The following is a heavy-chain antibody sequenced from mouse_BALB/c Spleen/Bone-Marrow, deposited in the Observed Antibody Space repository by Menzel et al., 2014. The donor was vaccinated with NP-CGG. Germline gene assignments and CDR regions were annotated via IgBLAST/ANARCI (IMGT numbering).Heavy chain of an antibody. Sequence: QVQLQQPGPGLVAPSQSLSISCTVSGFSLTSYGVHWVRQPPGQGLEWLGAIWAGGSTNYNSALMSRLTISTDNSKGQFFLKMNSAQTDDTAMYCCAREGRGYYGCSGAAMDYWGQGTKVTVSS. J-gene: IGHJ4*01. CDR3: AREGRGYYGCSGAAMDY. V-gene: IGHV2-9*02. D-gene: IGHD1-1*01. CDR2: IWAGGST. CDR1: GFSLTSYG.